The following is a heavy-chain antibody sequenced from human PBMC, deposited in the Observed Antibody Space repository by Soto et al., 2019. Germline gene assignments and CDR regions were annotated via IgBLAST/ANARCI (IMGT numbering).Heavy chain of an antibody. CDR1: GITFSSYA. CDR2: ISYDGSNQ. V-gene: IGHV3-30*03. Sequence: QVQLVESGGGVVQPGRSLRLSCAASGITFSSYAMHWVRQAPGKGLEWVALISYDGSNQYYADSVKGRFIISRDNSRNTLSLQMNSLRAEDTAVYYCARANGYCSSTSCYTDYYYYYGMDVWGQGTTVTVSS. D-gene: IGHD2-2*02. J-gene: IGHJ6*02. CDR3: ARANGYCSSTSCYTDYYYYYGMDV.